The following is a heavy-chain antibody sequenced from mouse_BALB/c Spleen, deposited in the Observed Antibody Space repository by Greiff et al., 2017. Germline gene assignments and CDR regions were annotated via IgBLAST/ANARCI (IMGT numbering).Heavy chain of an antibody. CDR3: ARKGSAYDYDGVFDY. J-gene: IGHJ2*01. V-gene: IGHV1S132*01. D-gene: IGHD2-4*01. Sequence: QVQLQQSGPELVKPAPSVSLSCKTSGYTFTSYWIQWVKQRPGQGLGWIGEIFPGSGTTYYNAKVKSKATLTIDTSSSTDYMQLSNLTTEDSAVYVCARKGSAYDYDGVFDYWGQGTTLTVSA. CDR2: IFPGSGTT. CDR1: GYTFTSYW.